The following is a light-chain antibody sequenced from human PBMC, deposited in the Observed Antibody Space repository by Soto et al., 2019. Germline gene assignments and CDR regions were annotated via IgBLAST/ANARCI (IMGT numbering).Light chain of an antibody. V-gene: IGLV2-23*02. CDR2: EVS. Sequence: QSALTQPASVSGSPGQSITISCTGTSSDVGRYNLVSWYHQHPGKAPKLIIYEVSKWPSGVSNRFSGSKSGNTAALTISGLQAEDEADYYCCSYAGSTTYVVFGGGTKLTVL. CDR3: CSYAGSTTYVV. J-gene: IGLJ2*01. CDR1: SSDVGRYNL.